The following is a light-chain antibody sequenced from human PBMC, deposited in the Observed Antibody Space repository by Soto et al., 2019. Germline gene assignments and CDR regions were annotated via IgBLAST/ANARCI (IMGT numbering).Light chain of an antibody. J-gene: IGKJ2*03. Sequence: ETVITQSPDTLSVSPGESATLSCRASQDVSTNLAWFHQKPGQTPRLVLYGASKRATGIPARFSGSGSGRHFTLTISSLQSEDFGVYYCQHYNNWPPYSFGQGTKWIS. V-gene: IGKV3-15*01. CDR1: QDVSTN. CDR3: QHYNNWPPYS. CDR2: GAS.